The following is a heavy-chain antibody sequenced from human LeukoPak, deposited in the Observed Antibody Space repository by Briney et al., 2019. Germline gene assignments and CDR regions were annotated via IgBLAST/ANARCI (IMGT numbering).Heavy chain of an antibody. V-gene: IGHV4-4*07. CDR1: GGSISSYH. Sequence: PSETLSLTCTISGGSISSYHWSWIRQPAGKGLEWIGTINISEGPKYTPSLRSPVTMSADTSRNQYSLKLSSVTAADTAVYYCARDGNSYGPDFDYWGQGTLVTVSS. D-gene: IGHD5-18*01. J-gene: IGHJ4*02. CDR3: ARDGNSYGPDFDY. CDR2: INISEGP.